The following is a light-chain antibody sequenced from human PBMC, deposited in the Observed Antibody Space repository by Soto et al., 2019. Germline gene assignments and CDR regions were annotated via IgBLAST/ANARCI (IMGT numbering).Light chain of an antibody. CDR1: QSISSY. V-gene: IGKV1-39*01. J-gene: IGKJ5*01. CDR3: QQYNSYPLT. CDR2: AAS. Sequence: DIQMTQSPSSLSASVGDRVTITCRASQSISSYLNWYQQKPGKAPKLLIYAASTLQSGVPSRFSGSGSGTEFTLTISSLQPDDFATYHCQQYNSYPLTFGQGARLEIK.